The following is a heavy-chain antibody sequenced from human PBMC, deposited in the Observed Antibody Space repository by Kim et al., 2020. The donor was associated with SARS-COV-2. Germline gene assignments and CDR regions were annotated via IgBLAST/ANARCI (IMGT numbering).Heavy chain of an antibody. Sequence: ADSGKGRFTNTRDMSKNTLYLQMNSRRAEDTAVYYCARTSSHTPYYFDYWGQGTLVTVSS. D-gene: IGHD6-13*01. CDR3: ARTSSHTPYYFDY. V-gene: IGHV3-30*01. J-gene: IGHJ4*02.